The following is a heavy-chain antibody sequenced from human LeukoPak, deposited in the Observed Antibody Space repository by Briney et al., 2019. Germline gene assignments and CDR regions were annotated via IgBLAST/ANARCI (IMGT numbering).Heavy chain of an antibody. J-gene: IGHJ4*02. V-gene: IGHV3-74*01. D-gene: IGHD2-21*02. CDR2: INSDGTII. CDR1: GFTFSSYW. CDR3: ARSMYCGGDCYYYFDY. Sequence: GGSLRLSCAASGFTFSSYWMHWVRQAPGKGLVWVSRINSDGTIIGYADSVKGRFAISRDNAKNTLYLQMNSLRADDTAVYYCARSMYCGGDCYYYFDYWGQGTLVTVAS.